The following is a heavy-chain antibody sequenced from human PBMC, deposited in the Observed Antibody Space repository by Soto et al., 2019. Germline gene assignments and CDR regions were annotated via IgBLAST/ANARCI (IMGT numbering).Heavy chain of an antibody. V-gene: IGHV3-23*01. CDR2: ISGSGGST. CDR3: AKDRAAAGTRYFQH. D-gene: IGHD6-13*01. CDR1: GFTFSSYA. J-gene: IGHJ1*01. Sequence: PGGSLRLSCAASGFTFSSYAMSWVRQAPGRGLEWVSAISGSGGSTYYADSVKGRFTISRDNSKNTLYLQMNSLRAEDTAVYYCAKDRAAAGTRYFQHWGQGTLVTVSS.